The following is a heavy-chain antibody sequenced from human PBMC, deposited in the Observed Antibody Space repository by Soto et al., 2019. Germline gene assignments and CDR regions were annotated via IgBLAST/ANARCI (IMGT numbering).Heavy chain of an antibody. D-gene: IGHD2-15*01. CDR3: ARDLSAAEGWYWFDP. CDR2: INPSGGST. CDR1: GYTFTSYY. J-gene: IGHJ5*02. Sequence: ASVKVSCKASGYTFTSYYMHWVRQAPGQGLEWMGIINPSGGSTSYAQKFQGRVTMTRDTSTSTVYMELSSLRSEDTAVYYCARDLSAAEGWYWFDPWGQGTLVTVSS. V-gene: IGHV1-46*03.